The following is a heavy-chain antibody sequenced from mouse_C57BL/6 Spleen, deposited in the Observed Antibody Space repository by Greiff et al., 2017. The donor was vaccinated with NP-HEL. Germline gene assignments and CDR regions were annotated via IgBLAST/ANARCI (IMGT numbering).Heavy chain of an antibody. V-gene: IGHV5-4*01. CDR2: ISDGGSYT. D-gene: IGHD1-3*01. CDR3: ARGEWDY. J-gene: IGHJ2*01. Sequence: EVQLQQSGGGLVKPGGSLKLSCAASGFTFSSYAMSWVRQTPEKRLEWVATISDGGSYTYYPDNVKGRFTISRDNAKNNLYLQMSHLKSEDTAMYYCARGEWDYWGQGTTLTVSS. CDR1: GFTFSSYA.